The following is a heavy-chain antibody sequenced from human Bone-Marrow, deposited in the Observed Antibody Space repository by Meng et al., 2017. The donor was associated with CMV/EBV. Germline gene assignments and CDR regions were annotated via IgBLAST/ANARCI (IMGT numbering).Heavy chain of an antibody. CDR3: AREYQLLSWSYDGMDV. CDR1: GYTFTSYY. J-gene: IGHJ6*02. D-gene: IGHD2-2*01. V-gene: IGHV1-46*01. CDR2: INPSGGST. Sequence: ASVKVSCKASGYTFTSYYMHWVRQAPGQGLEWMGIINPSGGSTSYAQKFQGRVTMTRDTSTSTVYMELSSLGSEDTAVYYCAREYQLLSWSYDGMDVWGQGTTVTVSS.